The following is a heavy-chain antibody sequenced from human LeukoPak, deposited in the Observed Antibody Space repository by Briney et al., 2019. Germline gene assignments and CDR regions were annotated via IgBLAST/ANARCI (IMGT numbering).Heavy chain of an antibody. V-gene: IGHV3-15*01. CDR1: GFTFSNAW. Sequence: GGSLRLSCAASGFTFSNAWMSRARQAPGKGLEWVGRVKSKSNGGTTGYAAPVKGRFTISRDDSKNTYLQMNSLKSEDTAVYFCTAGVGHSDFDYWGQGTLVTVSS. CDR3: TAGVGHSDFDY. CDR2: VKSKSNGGTT. D-gene: IGHD2-8*01. J-gene: IGHJ4*02.